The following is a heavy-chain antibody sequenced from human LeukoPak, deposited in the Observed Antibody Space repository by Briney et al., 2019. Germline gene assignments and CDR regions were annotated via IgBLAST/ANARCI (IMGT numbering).Heavy chain of an antibody. V-gene: IGHV3-66*02. D-gene: IGHD1-26*01. J-gene: IGHJ4*02. CDR2: IYSGGST. CDR3: ARDVEMGATPPY. Sequence: GGSLRLSCAASGFTVSSNYVSWVRQAPGKGLEWVSVIYSGGSTYYADSVKGRFTISRDNSKNTLYLQMNSLRAEDTAVYYCARDVEMGATPPYWGQGTLVTVSS. CDR1: GFTVSSNY.